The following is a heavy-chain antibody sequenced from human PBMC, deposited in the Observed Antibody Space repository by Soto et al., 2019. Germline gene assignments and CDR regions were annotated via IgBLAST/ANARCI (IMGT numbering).Heavy chain of an antibody. V-gene: IGHV3-48*02. Sequence: GGSLRLSCAASGFTFSSYSMNWVRQAPGKGLEWVSYISSSSSTIYYADSVKGRFTISRDNAKNSLYLQMNSLRDEDTAVYYCARLSFVSSSWYVLGTEYFDYWSQGTLVTVSS. CDR3: ARLSFVSSSWYVLGTEYFDY. J-gene: IGHJ4*02. CDR2: ISSSSSTI. D-gene: IGHD6-13*01. CDR1: GFTFSSYS.